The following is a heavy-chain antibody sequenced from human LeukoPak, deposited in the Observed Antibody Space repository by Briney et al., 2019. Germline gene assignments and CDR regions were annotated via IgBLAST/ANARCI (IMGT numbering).Heavy chain of an antibody. D-gene: IGHD3-10*01. J-gene: IGHJ4*02. CDR1: GFTFSTYS. V-gene: IGHV3-23*01. Sequence: GGSLRLSCAASGFTFSTYSMSWVRQAPGKGLEWVSAIRGGGEDTYYADSVRDRFTISRDNSKDTLSLQMNSLRAEDTAVYYCAILSWDGRGSFYWGQGTLVTVSS. CDR2: IRGGGEDT. CDR3: AILSWDGRGSFY.